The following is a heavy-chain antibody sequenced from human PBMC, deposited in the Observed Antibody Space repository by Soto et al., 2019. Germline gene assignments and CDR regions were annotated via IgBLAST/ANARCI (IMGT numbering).Heavy chain of an antibody. J-gene: IGHJ5*01. D-gene: IGHD3-3*01. Sequence: PSETLSLTCTVSGGSISSYYWSWIRQPPGKGLEWIGYIYYSGSTNYSPSLKSRVTMSVDTSRNQFSLKVSSVNAADTAVYYCARHHYDFWSGIQHNWLDSWGQGTLVTVSS. CDR3: ARHHYDFWSGIQHNWLDS. CDR1: GGSISSYY. CDR2: IYYSGST. V-gene: IGHV4-59*08.